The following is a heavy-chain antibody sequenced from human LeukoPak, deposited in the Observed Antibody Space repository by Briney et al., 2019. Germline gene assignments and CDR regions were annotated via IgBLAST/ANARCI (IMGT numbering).Heavy chain of an antibody. J-gene: IGHJ4*02. CDR2: ISSSSSYI. CDR3: ARDIRGSYFGFDY. D-gene: IGHD1-26*01. Sequence: GGSLRLSCAASGFTSSSYSMNWVRQAPGKGLEWVSSISSSSSYIYYADSVKGRFTISRDNAKNSLYLQMNSLRAEDTAVYYCARDIRGSYFGFDYWGQGTLVTVSS. CDR1: GFTSSSYS. V-gene: IGHV3-21*01.